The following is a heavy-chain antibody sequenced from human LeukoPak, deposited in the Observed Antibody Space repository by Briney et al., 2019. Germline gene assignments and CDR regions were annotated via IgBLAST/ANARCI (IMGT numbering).Heavy chain of an antibody. CDR1: GFTFSSYE. V-gene: IGHV3-48*01. CDR2: ISSSSSTI. Sequence: GGSLRLSCAASGFTFSSYEMNWVRQAPGKGLEWVSYISSSSSTIYYADSVKGRFTISRDNAKNSLYLQMNSLRAEDTAVYYCARGTILGAFDIWGQGTMVTVSS. CDR3: ARGTILGAFDI. D-gene: IGHD2-21*01. J-gene: IGHJ3*02.